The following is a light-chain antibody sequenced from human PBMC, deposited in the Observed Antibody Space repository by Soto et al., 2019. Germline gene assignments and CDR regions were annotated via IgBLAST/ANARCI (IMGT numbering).Light chain of an antibody. J-gene: IGKJ1*01. Sequence: EIVMTQSPATLSVSPAERATLSCRASQSVSSNLAWYQQKPGQAPRLLIYGASTRATGIPARFSGSGSGTEFTITISSLQSEDFAVYYCQHYNNWPPWTFGQGTKVEIK. CDR2: GAS. CDR1: QSVSSN. V-gene: IGKV3-15*01. CDR3: QHYNNWPPWT.